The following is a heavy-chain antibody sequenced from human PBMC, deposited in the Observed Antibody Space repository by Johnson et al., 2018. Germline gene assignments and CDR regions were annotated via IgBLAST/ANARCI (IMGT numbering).Heavy chain of an antibody. V-gene: IGHV3-30-3*01. CDR2: ISYAGSHK. CDR3: ARDYDGGNAYLFSYFHH. J-gene: IGHJ1*01. Sequence: VLLLESGGGVVQPGRSLRLSCAASGFTFSSYAMHWVRQAPGKGLEWVAVISYAGSHKYYADSVKGRFTISRDYSKNTVALQKNSLRAEDTAVDYCARDYDGGNAYLFSYFHHWGQGTLVTVSS. D-gene: IGHD4-23*01. CDR1: GFTFSSYA.